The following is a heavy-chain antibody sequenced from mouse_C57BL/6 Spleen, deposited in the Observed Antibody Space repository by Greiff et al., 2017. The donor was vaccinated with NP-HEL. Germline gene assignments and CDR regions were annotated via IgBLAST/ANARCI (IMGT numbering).Heavy chain of an antibody. CDR3: VRHRCNLWYFDV. Sequence: EVQGVESGGGLVQPKGSLKLSCAASGFSFNTYAMNWVRQAPGKGLEWVARIRSKSNNYATYYADSVKDRFTISRDDSESMLYLQMNNLKTEDTAMYYCVRHRCNLWYFDVWGTGTTVTVSS. CDR2: IRSKSNNYAT. J-gene: IGHJ1*03. CDR1: GFSFNTYA. V-gene: IGHV10-1*01. D-gene: IGHD2-1*01.